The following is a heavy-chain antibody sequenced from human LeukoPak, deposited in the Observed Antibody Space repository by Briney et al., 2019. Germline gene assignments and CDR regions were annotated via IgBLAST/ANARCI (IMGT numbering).Heavy chain of an antibody. CDR1: GFTFSSYA. D-gene: IGHD2-15*01. CDR3: AKMVGGYCSGGSCYYYGMDV. CDR2: ISGSGGST. Sequence: GASLRLSCAASGFTFSSYAMSWVRQAPGKGLEWVSAISGSGGSTYYADSVKGRFTISRDNSKNTLYLQTNSLRAEDTAVYYCAKMVGGYCSGGSCYYYGMDVWGQGTTVTVSS. J-gene: IGHJ6*02. V-gene: IGHV3-23*01.